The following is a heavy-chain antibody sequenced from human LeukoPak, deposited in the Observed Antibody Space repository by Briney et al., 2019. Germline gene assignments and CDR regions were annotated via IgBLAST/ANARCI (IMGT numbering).Heavy chain of an antibody. CDR2: FDPEDGET. D-gene: IGHD6-19*01. J-gene: IGHJ5*02. CDR1: GYTLTELS. V-gene: IGHV1-24*01. Sequence: ASVKVSCKVSGYTLTELSMHWVRQAPGKGLEWMGGFDPEDGETIYAQKFQGRVTMTEDTSTDTAYMELSSLRSEDTAVYYCATSWSQWLVLDRTNWFDPWGQGTLVTVSS. CDR3: ATSWSQWLVLDRTNWFDP.